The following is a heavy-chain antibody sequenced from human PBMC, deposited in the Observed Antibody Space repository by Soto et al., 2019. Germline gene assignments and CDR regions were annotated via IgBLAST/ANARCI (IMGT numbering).Heavy chain of an antibody. CDR3: ARVIPAFRGSGGHPS. V-gene: IGHV1-3*01. CDR2: INAGNGNT. Sequence: ASVNVSCKASGYTFTSYAMHWVRQAPGQRLEWMGWINAGNGNTKYSQKFQGRVTITRDTSASTAYMELSSLRSEDTAVYYCARVIPAFRGSGGHPSWGQGTLVTVSS. D-gene: IGHD2-15*01. J-gene: IGHJ5*02. CDR1: GYTFTSYA.